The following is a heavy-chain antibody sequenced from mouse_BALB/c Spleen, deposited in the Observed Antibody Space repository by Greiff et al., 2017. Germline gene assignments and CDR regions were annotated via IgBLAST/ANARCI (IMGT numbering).Heavy chain of an antibody. V-gene: IGHV2-9*02. J-gene: IGHJ4*01. CDR1: GFSLTSYG. Sequence: QVQLQQSGPGLVAPSQSLSITCTVSGFSLTSYGVHWVRQPPGKGLEWLGVIWAGGSTNYNSALMSRLSISKDNSKSQVFLKMNSLQTDDTAMYYCARGEGSYYGKGHAMDYWGQGTSVTVSS. CDR2: IWAGGST. CDR3: ARGEGSYYGKGHAMDY. D-gene: IGHD2-10*01.